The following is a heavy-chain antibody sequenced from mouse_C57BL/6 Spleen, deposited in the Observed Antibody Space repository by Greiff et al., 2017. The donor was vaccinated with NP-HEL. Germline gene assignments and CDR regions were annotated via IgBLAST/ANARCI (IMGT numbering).Heavy chain of an antibody. V-gene: IGHV1-42*01. CDR2: INPSTGGT. Sequence: VQLKESGPELVKPGASVKISCKASGYSFTGYYMNWVKQSPEKSLEWIGEINPSTGGTTYNQKFKAKATLTVDKSSSTAYMQLKSLTSEDSAVYYCARYLFDYWGQGTTLTVSS. CDR1: GYSFTGYY. CDR3: ARYLFDY. J-gene: IGHJ2*01.